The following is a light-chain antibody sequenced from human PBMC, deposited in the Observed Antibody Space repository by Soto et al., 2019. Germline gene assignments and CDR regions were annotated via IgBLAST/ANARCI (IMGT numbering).Light chain of an antibody. CDR2: GAS. CDR3: QQYATSPIT. CDR1: QTILSN. V-gene: IGKV3-20*01. Sequence: EIVMTQSPATLSVSPGERATLSCRASQTILSNLAWYQQKPGQAPRLLIYGASSRATGVPDRFSGSGSGTDFTLTISRLEPEDFAVYYCQQYATSPITFGQGTRLEIK. J-gene: IGKJ5*01.